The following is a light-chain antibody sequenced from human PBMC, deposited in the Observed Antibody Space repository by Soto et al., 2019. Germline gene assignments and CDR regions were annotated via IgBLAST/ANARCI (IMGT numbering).Light chain of an antibody. J-gene: IGKJ2*01. V-gene: IGKV1-6*01. CDR2: AAS. CDR3: LQDYNYPYT. Sequence: AIQMTQSPSSLSASVGDRVTITCRASQDIRNDLGRYQQKPGTAPKLLIYAASSLQSGVPSRFSGSGSGTDFTLTISSLQPEDFATYYCLQDYNYPYTFGQGTKLEIK. CDR1: QDIRND.